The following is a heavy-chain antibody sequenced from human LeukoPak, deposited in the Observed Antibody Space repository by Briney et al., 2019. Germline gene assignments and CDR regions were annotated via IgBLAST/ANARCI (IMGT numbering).Heavy chain of an antibody. V-gene: IGHV3-64*01. J-gene: IGHJ4*02. CDR2: ISSNGGST. Sequence: GGSLRLSCAASGFTFSSYAMHWVRQAPGKGLEYVSAISSNGGSTYYANSVKGGFTISRDNSKNTLYLQMGSLRAEDMAVYYCARARYSSGWPFDYWGQGTLVTVSS. D-gene: IGHD6-19*01. CDR1: GFTFSSYA. CDR3: ARARYSSGWPFDY.